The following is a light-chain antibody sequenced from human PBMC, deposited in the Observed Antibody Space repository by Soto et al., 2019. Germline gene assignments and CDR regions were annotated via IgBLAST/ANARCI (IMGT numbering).Light chain of an antibody. J-gene: IGKJ2*01. CDR2: RAS. Sequence: DIQMTQSPSTQSASVGDRVTITCRASQSISTWLAWYQQKPGKAPKLLIYRASTLENGVPSRFSGSGSGTEFTLTITSLQADDFATYYCQQYDSHSGYTFGQGTRLEIK. CDR1: QSISTW. V-gene: IGKV1-5*03. CDR3: QQYDSHSGYT.